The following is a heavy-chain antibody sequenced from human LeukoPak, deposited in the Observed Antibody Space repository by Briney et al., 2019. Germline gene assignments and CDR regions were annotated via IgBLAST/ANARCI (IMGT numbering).Heavy chain of an antibody. D-gene: IGHD6-13*01. CDR1: GFTFSSYW. CDR3: ARAGEQQLTRGWFDP. V-gene: IGHV3-21*01. Sequence: GGSLRLSCAASGFTFSSYWMHWVRQAPGKGLEWVSSISSSSSYIYYADSVKGRFTISRDNAKNSLYLQMNSLRAEDTAVYYCARAGEQQLTRGWFDPWGQGTLVTVSS. J-gene: IGHJ5*02. CDR2: ISSSSSYI.